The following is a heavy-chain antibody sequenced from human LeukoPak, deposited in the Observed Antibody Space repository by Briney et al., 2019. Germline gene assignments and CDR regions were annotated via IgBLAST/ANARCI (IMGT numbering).Heavy chain of an antibody. CDR1: GGSISSSLYY. CDR2: IYYTGST. D-gene: IGHD7-27*01. V-gene: IGHV4-39*07. Sequence: SETLSLTCSVSGGSISSSLYYWGWIRQPPGKGLEWIGSIYYTGSTYLNPSFESRVTILQDMSRNQFSLRLNSVTAADTAVYYCSRENIGLIREDWGFEYWGQGTLVTVSS. J-gene: IGHJ4*02. CDR3: SRENIGLIREDWGFEY.